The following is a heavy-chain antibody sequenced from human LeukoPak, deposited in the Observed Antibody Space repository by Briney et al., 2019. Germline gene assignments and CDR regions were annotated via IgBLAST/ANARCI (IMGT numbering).Heavy chain of an antibody. CDR2: IYYSGST. Sequence: PSETLSLTCTVSGGSISSYNWSWIRQPLGKGLEWIGYIYYSGSTNYNPSLKSRVTISVDTSKNQFSLKLSSVTAADTAVYYCATIVPTAGAFAIWGQGTWSPSLQ. D-gene: IGHD2-2*01. CDR1: GGSISSYN. J-gene: IGHJ3*02. CDR3: ATIVPTAGAFAI. V-gene: IGHV4-59*01.